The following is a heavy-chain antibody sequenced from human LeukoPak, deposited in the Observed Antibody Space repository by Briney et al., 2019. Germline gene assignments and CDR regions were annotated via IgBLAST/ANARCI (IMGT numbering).Heavy chain of an antibody. CDR1: GYSISSGYQ. CDR2: IYHSGSA. D-gene: IGHD2-2*01. V-gene: IGHV4-38-2*02. CDR3: ARDPRLLTPDCTSTSCYENYFDP. Sequence: NPSETLSLTCGVSGYSISSGYQWAWIRQSPGKGLGGIASIYHSGSAHYNPSLKSRVTISVETSKNQFSLNMYSVTAADTAVYYCARDPRLLTPDCTSTSCYENYFDPWGQGTLVTVSS. J-gene: IGHJ5*02.